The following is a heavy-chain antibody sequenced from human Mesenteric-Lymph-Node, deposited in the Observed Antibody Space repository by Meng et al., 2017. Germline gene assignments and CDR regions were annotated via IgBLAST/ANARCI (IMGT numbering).Heavy chain of an antibody. CDR2: ISSSAL. V-gene: IGHV3-48*03. CDR1: GFSVDTFE. D-gene: IGHD6-19*01. J-gene: IGHJ4*01. Sequence: GESLKIPCADPGFSVDTFEVNRVRQAPGKGLEWVSFISSSALYYAGSVKGRFTVSRDNPKNSVYLQLNSLRAEDTAVCYCAGDPGSGWPLYFDYWGHGTLVTVSS. CDR3: AGDPGSGWPLYFDY.